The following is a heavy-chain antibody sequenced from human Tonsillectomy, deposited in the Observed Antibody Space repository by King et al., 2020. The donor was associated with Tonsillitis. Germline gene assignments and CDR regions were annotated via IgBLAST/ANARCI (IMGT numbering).Heavy chain of an antibody. J-gene: IGHJ4*02. V-gene: IGHV3-23*04. CDR1: GFTFSSYV. Sequence: VQLVESGGGLVQPGGSLRLSCAASGFTFSSYVMSWVRQAPGKGLEWVSAISGSGGSTYYADSVKGRFTISRDNSKNTLYLQMNSLRAEDTAVYYCAKDGPYDFWSGYPFDYWGQGTLVTVSS. D-gene: IGHD3-3*01. CDR2: ISGSGGST. CDR3: AKDGPYDFWSGYPFDY.